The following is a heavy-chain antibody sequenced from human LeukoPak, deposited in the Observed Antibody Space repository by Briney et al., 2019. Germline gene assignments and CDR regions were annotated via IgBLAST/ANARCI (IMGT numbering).Heavy chain of an antibody. V-gene: IGHV4-59*01. CDR3: AREYYDILTGYYGLDD. CDR2: IYYSGST. CDR1: GGSISSYY. Sequence: KPSETLSLTCTVSGGSISSYYWSWIRQPPGKGLEWIGYIYYSGSTNYNPSLKSRVTISVDTSKNQFSLKLSSVTAADTAVYYCAREYYDILTGYYGLDDWGQGTLVTVSS. J-gene: IGHJ4*02. D-gene: IGHD3-9*01.